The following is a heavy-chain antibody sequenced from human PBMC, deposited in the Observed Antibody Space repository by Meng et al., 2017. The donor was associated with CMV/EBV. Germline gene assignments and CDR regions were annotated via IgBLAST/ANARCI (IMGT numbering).Heavy chain of an antibody. D-gene: IGHD6-6*01. CDR3: ARDENRIAARGGYYYYYGMDV. CDR2: IYSGGSST. Sequence: GESLKISCAAAGFTFSSYAMSGVRQAPGKGLEWVSVIYSGGSSTYYADSVKGRFTISRDNSKNTLYLQMNSLRAEDTAVYYCARDENRIAARGGYYYYYGMDVWGQGTTVTVSS. J-gene: IGHJ6*02. CDR1: GFTFSSYA. V-gene: IGHV3-23*03.